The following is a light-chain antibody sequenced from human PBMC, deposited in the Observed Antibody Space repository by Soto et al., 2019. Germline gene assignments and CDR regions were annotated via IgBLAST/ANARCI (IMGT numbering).Light chain of an antibody. Sequence: QSVLTQPASVSGSPGQSITISCTGTSSDVGTYNYVSWYQQHAGKVPKLMIYGVSNRPSGVSDRFSGSKSGNTASLTISGLQAEDEADYYCTSYTSSSTLVFGGGTKLTVL. J-gene: IGLJ2*01. CDR1: SSDVGTYNY. CDR3: TSYTSSSTLV. V-gene: IGLV2-14*01. CDR2: GVS.